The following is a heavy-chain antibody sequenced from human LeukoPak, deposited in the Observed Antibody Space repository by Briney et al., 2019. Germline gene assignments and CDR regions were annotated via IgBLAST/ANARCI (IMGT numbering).Heavy chain of an antibody. J-gene: IGHJ4*02. D-gene: IGHD2-21*02. CDR2: IWYEGSNK. Sequence: GGSLRLSCAASGFTFSSYGMHWVRQAPGKGLEWVAVIWYEGSNKYYADSVKGRFTISRDNSKNTLYLQMNSLRAEDTAVYYCAKAPHTLAYCGGDCYSYFDYWGQGTLVTVSS. CDR1: GFTFSSYG. CDR3: AKAPHTLAYCGGDCYSYFDY. V-gene: IGHV3-33*06.